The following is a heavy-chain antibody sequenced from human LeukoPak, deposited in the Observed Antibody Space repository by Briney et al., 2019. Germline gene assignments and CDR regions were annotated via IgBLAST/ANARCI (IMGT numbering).Heavy chain of an antibody. J-gene: IGHJ6*02. V-gene: IGHV3-30-3*01. Sequence: GGSLRLSCAASGFTFSSYAMHWVRQAPGKGLEWVAVISYDGSNKYYADSVKGRFTISRDNSKNTLYLQMNSLRAEDTAVYYCARAHADIVVVVAATPPSLYYYYGMDVWGQGTTATVSS. CDR1: GFTFSSYA. CDR3: ARAHADIVVVVAATPPSLYYYYGMDV. D-gene: IGHD2-15*01. CDR2: ISYDGSNK.